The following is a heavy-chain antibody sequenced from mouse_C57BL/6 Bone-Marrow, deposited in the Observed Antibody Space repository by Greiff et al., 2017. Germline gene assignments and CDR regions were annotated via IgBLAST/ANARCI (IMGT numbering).Heavy chain of an antibody. CDR2: IWTGGGT. V-gene: IGHV2-9-1*01. D-gene: IGHD2-1*01. Sequence: VQGVESGPGLVAPSQSLSITCTVSGFSLTSYAISWVRQPPGKGLEWLGVIWTGGGTNYNSALKSRLSISKDNSKSQVFLKMNSLQTDDTAMYYGARGGYYGNYEGYFDVWGTGTTVTVSS. CDR1: GFSLTSYA. J-gene: IGHJ1*03. CDR3: ARGGYYGNYEGYFDV.